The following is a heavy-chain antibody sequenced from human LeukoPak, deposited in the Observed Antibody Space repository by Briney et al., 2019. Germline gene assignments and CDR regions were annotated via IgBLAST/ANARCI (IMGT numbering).Heavy chain of an antibody. CDR2: ISAYNGNT. V-gene: IGHV1-18*01. CDR3: ARGLVVVTSFKYYYYGMDV. J-gene: IGHJ6*02. D-gene: IGHD2-21*02. Sequence: ASVKVSCKASGYTFTSYGISWVRQAPGQGLEWMGWISAYNGNTNYAQKLQGRVTMTTDTSTSTAYMELRSLRSDDTAVYYCARGLVVVTSFKYYYYGMDVWGQGTTVTVSS. CDR1: GYTFTSYG.